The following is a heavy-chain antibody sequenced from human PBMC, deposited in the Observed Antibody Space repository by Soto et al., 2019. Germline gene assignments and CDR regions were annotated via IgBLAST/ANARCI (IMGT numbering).Heavy chain of an antibody. CDR3: ARLPDYSSFFGLDV. Sequence: EVQLVESGGGLIQPGGSLRLSCAASGFIVSHNYMSWVRQAPGKGLEWVSLIYDDGRSYYADSVKGRFTISRDNSKNMLYLQLNSLRAEDSAVYYCARLPDYSSFFGLDVWGQGTTVTVSS. CDR2: IYDDGRS. J-gene: IGHJ6*02. V-gene: IGHV3-53*01. CDR1: GFIVSHNY.